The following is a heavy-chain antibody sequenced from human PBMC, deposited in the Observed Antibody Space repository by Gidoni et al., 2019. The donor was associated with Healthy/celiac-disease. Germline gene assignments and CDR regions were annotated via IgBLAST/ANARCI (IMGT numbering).Heavy chain of an antibody. J-gene: IGHJ5*02. CDR1: GYTFHSYD. D-gene: IGHD2-21*02. V-gene: IGHV1-8*01. CDR3: ARGRRVTSLLDWFDP. Sequence: QVQLVQSGAEVKKPGASVNVSCKASGYTFHSYDINWVRQATGKGLEWMGWMNPNSGNTGNAQKFQGRVTMTRNTSISTAYMELSSLRSEDTAVYYCARGRRVTSLLDWFDPWGQGTLVTVSS. CDR2: MNPNSGNT.